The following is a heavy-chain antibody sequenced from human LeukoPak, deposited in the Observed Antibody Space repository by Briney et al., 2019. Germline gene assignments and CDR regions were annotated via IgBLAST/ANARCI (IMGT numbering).Heavy chain of an antibody. Sequence: GGSLRLSCAASGFTLSDHYIDWVRQGPGKGLVWVSRINRDGSSTTYADSVKGRFTISRDNAKNTLYLQMNSLRAEDTAVYYCARDQSSVFDYWGQGTLVTVSS. J-gene: IGHJ4*02. CDR1: GFTLSDHY. V-gene: IGHV3-74*01. CDR2: INRDGSST. CDR3: ARDQSSVFDY. D-gene: IGHD3-22*01.